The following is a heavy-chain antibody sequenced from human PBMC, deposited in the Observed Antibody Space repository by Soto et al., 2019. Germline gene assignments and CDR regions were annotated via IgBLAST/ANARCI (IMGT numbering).Heavy chain of an antibody. CDR3: ARAYEGDYFDY. Sequence: PGGSLRLSCAASGFTFSTYAMSWVRQAPGKGLEWVSAISGSGGSTYYADSVKGRLTISRDNSKNTLYLQMNSLRAEDTAVYYCARAYEGDYFDYWGQGTLVTVSS. CDR1: GFTFSTYA. V-gene: IGHV3-23*01. D-gene: IGHD3-16*01. J-gene: IGHJ4*02. CDR2: ISGSGGST.